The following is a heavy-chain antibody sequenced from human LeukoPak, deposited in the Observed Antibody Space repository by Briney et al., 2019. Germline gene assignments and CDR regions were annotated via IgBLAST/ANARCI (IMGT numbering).Heavy chain of an antibody. CDR3: ARDLGFDY. J-gene: IGHJ4*02. V-gene: IGHV3-21*05. CDR2: ITSSGSVI. CDR1: GFTFSTNS. Sequence: GGSLRLSCAASGFTFSTNSMSGVRQAPGKGLEWVSYITSSGSVIHYSDSVKGRFTISRDNAKNSLYLQMNSLRAEDTAVYYCARDLGFDYWGQGTLVTVSS. D-gene: IGHD7-27*01.